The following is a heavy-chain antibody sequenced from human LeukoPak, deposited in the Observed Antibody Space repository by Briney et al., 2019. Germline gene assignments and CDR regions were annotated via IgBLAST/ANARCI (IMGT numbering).Heavy chain of an antibody. CDR3: ARKGLGGELGGFDY. CDR2: IFPSGGEI. D-gene: IGHD1-26*01. Sequence: GGSLRLSCAASGFTFSSYWMHWVRQPPGKGLEWVSSIFPSGGEIHYADSVKGRFTISRDNAKNSLYLQMNSLRVEDTALYYCARKGLGGELGGFDYWGQGTLVTVSS. V-gene: IGHV3-21*04. J-gene: IGHJ4*02. CDR1: GFTFSSYW.